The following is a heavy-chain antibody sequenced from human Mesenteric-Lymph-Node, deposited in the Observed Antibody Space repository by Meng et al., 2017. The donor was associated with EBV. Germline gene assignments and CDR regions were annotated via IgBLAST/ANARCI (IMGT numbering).Heavy chain of an antibody. Sequence: VQVVKFGVEVKKTGASVKVSCKVSGHTLIELSMHWVRQAPGKGLEWMGGFDPEDDEMVFAQEFQGRVTMTEDTSTNTAYMELRSLRSDDTAVYYCARDIVGASDFDYWGQGTLVTVSS. V-gene: IGHV1-24*01. CDR2: FDPEDDEM. D-gene: IGHD1-26*01. CDR3: ARDIVGASDFDY. CDR1: GHTLIELS. J-gene: IGHJ4*02.